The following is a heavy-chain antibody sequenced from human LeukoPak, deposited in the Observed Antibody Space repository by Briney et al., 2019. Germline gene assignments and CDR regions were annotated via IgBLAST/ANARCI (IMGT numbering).Heavy chain of an antibody. J-gene: IGHJ4*02. CDR1: GFTFSNFA. V-gene: IGHV3-15*05. D-gene: IGHD3-10*01. Sequence: PGGSLRLSCVASGFTFSNFAMSWVRQAPGKGLEWVGRIKSESDGGTTDYAAPVKVRFTISRDDSKHTVYLQMNSLKTEDTAVYFCTQTYKGETMADYWGQGTLVTVSS. CDR2: IKSESDGGTT. CDR3: TQTYKGETMADY.